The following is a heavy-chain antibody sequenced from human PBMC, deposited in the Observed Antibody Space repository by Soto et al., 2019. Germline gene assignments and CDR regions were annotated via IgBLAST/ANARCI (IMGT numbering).Heavy chain of an antibody. CDR2: FDPEDGEA. J-gene: IGHJ4*02. D-gene: IGHD3-22*01. Sequence: QVQLVQSGAEVKKPGASVKVSCKVSGYTLTELSMHWVRQAPGKGLEWMGGFDPEDGEAIYAQKFQGRVTMTEDTSTDTAYMELSSLRSEDTAVYYCATDVYYYDSSGYSPLDYWGQGTLVTVSS. CDR3: ATDVYYYDSSGYSPLDY. V-gene: IGHV1-24*01. CDR1: GYTLTELS.